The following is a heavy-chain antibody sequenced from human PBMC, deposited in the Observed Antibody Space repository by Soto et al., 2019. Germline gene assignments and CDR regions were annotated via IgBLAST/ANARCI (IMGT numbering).Heavy chain of an antibody. D-gene: IGHD3-10*01. CDR3: TRDQPITH. CDR2: IRSKASGGTS. J-gene: IGHJ3*01. Sequence: LXLSCTSAGFTFGDYAMSWVRQAPGKGLEWVGYIRSKASGGTSEYAASVKGRFTFSRDDSKSTAYLQMNSLKIEDTAIYYCTRDQPITHWGQGTMVTVSS. V-gene: IGHV3-49*04. CDR1: GFTFGDYA.